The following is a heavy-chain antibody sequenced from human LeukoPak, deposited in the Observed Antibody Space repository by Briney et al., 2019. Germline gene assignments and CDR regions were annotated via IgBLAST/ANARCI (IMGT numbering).Heavy chain of an antibody. CDR3: ARTRSTLYYYGMDV. CDR1: XXXXTGYY. Sequence: ASXXVSXKAXXXXXTGYYMHWVRQAPGQGLEWMGWVNPNSGGTNYAQKFQGRVTMTRDTSISTAYMELSRLRSDDTAVYYCARTRSTLYYYGMDVWGQGTTVTVSS. V-gene: IGHV1-2*02. J-gene: IGHJ6*02. D-gene: IGHD2-2*01. CDR2: VNPNSGGT.